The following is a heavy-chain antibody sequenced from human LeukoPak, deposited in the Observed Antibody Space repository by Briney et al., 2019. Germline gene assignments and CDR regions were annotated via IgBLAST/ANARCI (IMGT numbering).Heavy chain of an antibody. D-gene: IGHD3-16*01. Sequence: PGGFLRLSCAASGFTFSSYWMNWVRQAPGKGLVWVSRIASDGSSTTYADSVKGRFSISRDNAKNTLYLQMGNLRAEDTAVYFCARGGGLDVWGQGATVTVSS. J-gene: IGHJ6*02. CDR1: GFTFSSYW. CDR3: ARGGGLDV. CDR2: IASDGSST. V-gene: IGHV3-74*01.